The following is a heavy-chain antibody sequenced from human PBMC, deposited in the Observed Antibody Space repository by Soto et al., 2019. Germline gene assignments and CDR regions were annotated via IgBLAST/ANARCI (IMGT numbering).Heavy chain of an antibody. CDR3: AGTRGYCSSTSCYGPFRYYYYYMDV. D-gene: IGHD2-2*01. V-gene: IGHV4-34*01. CDR2: INHSGST. CDR1: GGSFSGYY. Sequence: SETLSLTCAVYGGSFSGYYWSWIRQPPGKGLEWIGEINHSGSTNYNPSLKSRVTISVDTSKNQFSLKLSSVTAADTAVYYCAGTRGYCSSTSCYGPFRYYYYYMDVWGKGTTVTV. J-gene: IGHJ6*03.